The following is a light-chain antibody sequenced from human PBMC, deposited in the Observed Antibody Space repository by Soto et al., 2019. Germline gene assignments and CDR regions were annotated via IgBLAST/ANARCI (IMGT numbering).Light chain of an antibody. Sequence: DIQMTQSPSTLSTSVGDRVTITCRASQSISNWLAWYQQKPGKAPNLLIYKASNLESGVPSRFSGSGSGTDFTLTISSLQPVDFATYYCQHYDCYQWTFGQGTKVEI. CDR1: QSISNW. CDR2: KAS. J-gene: IGKJ1*01. CDR3: QHYDCYQWT. V-gene: IGKV1-5*03.